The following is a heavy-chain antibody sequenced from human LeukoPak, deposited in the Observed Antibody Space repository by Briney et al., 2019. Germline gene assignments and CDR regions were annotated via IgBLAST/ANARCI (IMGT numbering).Heavy chain of an antibody. CDR1: GFTVSSNY. J-gene: IGHJ3*02. CDR3: ARDGPSTTDAFDI. D-gene: IGHD2/OR15-2a*01. V-gene: IGHV3-53*01. CDR2: IYSGGST. Sequence: GGSLRLSCAASGFTVSSNYMSWVRQAPGKGLEWVSVIYSGGSTYYPDSVKGRFTISRDNSENTLYLQMNSLRAEDTAVYYCARDGPSTTDAFDIWGQGTMVTVSS.